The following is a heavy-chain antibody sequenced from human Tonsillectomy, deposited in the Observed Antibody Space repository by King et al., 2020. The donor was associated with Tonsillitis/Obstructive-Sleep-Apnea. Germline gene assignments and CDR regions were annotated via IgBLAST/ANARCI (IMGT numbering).Heavy chain of an antibody. Sequence: QLQESGPGLVKRSETLSLTCTVSGGSISSYCWSWIRQPPGKGLEWIGCIYYSGNTNYNPSLKSRVTISVDRAKNQVSLKLSSVTAADTAVYYCLVPTTRLHSPYYYENSGYPPLDYWGQGTPVTVSS. CDR2: IYYSGNT. J-gene: IGHJ4*02. CDR3: LVPTTRLHSPYYYENSGYPPLDY. D-gene: IGHD3-22*01. CDR1: GGSISSYC. V-gene: IGHV4-59*08.